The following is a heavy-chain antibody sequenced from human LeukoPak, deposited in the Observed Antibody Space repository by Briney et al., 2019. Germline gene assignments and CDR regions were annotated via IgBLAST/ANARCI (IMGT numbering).Heavy chain of an antibody. CDR1: GGSFSGYY. J-gene: IGHJ5*02. CDR3: AGYCSGGSCYFRS. CDR2: INHSGST. Sequence: SETLSLTSAVDGGSFSGYYWSWIRQPPGKGLEWIGEINHSGSTNYNPSLKSRVTISVDTSKNQCSLKLSSVTAADTAVYYCAGYCSGGSCYFRSWGQGTLVTVSS. V-gene: IGHV4-34*01. D-gene: IGHD2-15*01.